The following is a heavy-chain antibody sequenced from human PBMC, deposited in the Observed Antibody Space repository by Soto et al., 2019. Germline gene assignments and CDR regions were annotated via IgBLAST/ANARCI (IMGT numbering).Heavy chain of an antibody. CDR1: GYTFSAYD. CDR3: ARDYRAARRSSYYYGMDV. V-gene: IGHV1-8*01. Sequence: ASVKVSCKTSGYTFSAYDINWVRQATGQGLEWMGWMNPNSGNTAYAQKFQGRVTMTRNTSTSTAYMELSSLRSEDTAVYYCARDYRAARRSSYYYGMDVWGQGTTVTVYS. D-gene: IGHD6-6*01. J-gene: IGHJ6*02. CDR2: MNPNSGNT.